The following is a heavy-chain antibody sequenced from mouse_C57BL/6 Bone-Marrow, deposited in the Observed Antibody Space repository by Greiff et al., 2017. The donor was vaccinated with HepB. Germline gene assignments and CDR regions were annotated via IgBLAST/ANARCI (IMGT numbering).Heavy chain of an antibody. CDR3: ARDYGNFPYWYFDV. CDR1: GFPFTDHT. Sequence: VQLQQSDAELVKPGASVKISCKVSGFPFTDHTIHWMKQRPEPGLEWIGYIYPKDGSTKYNEKFKGKATLTADKSSSTAYMQLNSLTSEDSAVYFCARDYGNFPYWYFDVWGTGTTVTVSS. CDR2: IYPKDGST. J-gene: IGHJ1*03. V-gene: IGHV1-78*01. D-gene: IGHD2-1*01.